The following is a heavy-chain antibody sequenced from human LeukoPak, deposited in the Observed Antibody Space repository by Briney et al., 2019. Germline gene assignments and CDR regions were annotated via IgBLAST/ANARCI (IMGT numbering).Heavy chain of an antibody. D-gene: IGHD2-15*01. CDR2: IGTSGDT. J-gene: IGHJ6*03. CDR1: GFTFSTYD. Sequence: GGSLRLSCAASGFTFSTYDMHWVRQVTGEGLEWVATIGTSGDTYYAGSVRGRFTISREDGKNSLFLQMNSLRAGDTAAYYCARDIAGSGTAMDVWGKGTTVTVSS. CDR3: ARDIAGSGTAMDV. V-gene: IGHV3-13*01.